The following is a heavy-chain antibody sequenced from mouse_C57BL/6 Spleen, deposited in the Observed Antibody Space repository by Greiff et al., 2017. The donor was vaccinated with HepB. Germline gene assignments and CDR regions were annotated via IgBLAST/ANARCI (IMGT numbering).Heavy chain of an antibody. V-gene: IGHV1-50*01. J-gene: IGHJ2*01. CDR1: GYTFTSYW. Sequence: QVQLKQPGAELVKPGASVKLSCKASGYTFTSYWMQWVKQRPGQGLEWIGEIDPSDSYTNYNQKFKGKATLTVDTSSSTAYMQLSSLTSEDSAVYYCARSGDPGVFDYWGQGTTLTVSS. CDR3: ARSGDPGVFDY. CDR2: IDPSDSYT. D-gene: IGHD3-1*01.